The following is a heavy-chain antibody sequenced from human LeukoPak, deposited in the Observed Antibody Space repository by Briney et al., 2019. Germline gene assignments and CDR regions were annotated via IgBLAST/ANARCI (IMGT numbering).Heavy chain of an antibody. CDR2: INPSGGST. Sequence: ASVKVSCKASGYTFTSYYMHWVRQAPGQGLEWMGIINPSGGSTSYAQKFQGRVTMTRDTSTSTVYMELSSLRSEDTAVYYCARAPSRYCSGGSCRNWFDPWGQGTLVTVSS. D-gene: IGHD2-15*01. CDR3: ARAPSRYCSGGSCRNWFDP. CDR1: GYTFTSYY. J-gene: IGHJ5*02. V-gene: IGHV1-46*01.